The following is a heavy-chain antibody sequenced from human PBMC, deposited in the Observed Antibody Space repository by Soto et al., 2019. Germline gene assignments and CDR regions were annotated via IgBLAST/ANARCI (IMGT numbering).Heavy chain of an antibody. V-gene: IGHV4-34*01. CDR3: ARAGVVVVPAARGWFDP. D-gene: IGHD2-2*01. Sequence: ETLSVTCAVYGGSFSGYYWSWIRQPPGKGLEWIGEINHSGSTNYNPSLKSRVTISVDTSKNQFSLKLSSVTAADTAVYYCARAGVVVVPAARGWFDPWGQGTLGTVS. CDR2: INHSGST. CDR1: GGSFSGYY. J-gene: IGHJ5*02.